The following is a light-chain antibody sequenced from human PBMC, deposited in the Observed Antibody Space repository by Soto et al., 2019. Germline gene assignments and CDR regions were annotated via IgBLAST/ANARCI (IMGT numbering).Light chain of an antibody. CDR1: SSDVGGYNY. J-gene: IGLJ2*01. CDR2: DVS. Sequence: QSVLTQPAYVSGSPGQSITISCTGNSSDVGGYNYVSWYQQHPGKAPKLMIYDVSNRPSGVSNRFSGSKSGNTASLTISGLQAEDEADYYCSSYTSSSTVVFGGGTKLTVL. V-gene: IGLV2-14*01. CDR3: SSYTSSSTVV.